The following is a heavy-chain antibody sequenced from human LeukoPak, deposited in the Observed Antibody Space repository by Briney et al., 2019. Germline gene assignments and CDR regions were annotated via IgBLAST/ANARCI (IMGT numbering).Heavy chain of an antibody. CDR3: ARDRTTVTVFDY. J-gene: IGHJ4*02. Sequence: GGSLRLSCVASGFTFSNHWMHWVRQAPGKGLEWVSRIKTDGTITSSADSVEGRFTISRDNAKNTLYLQMNSLRAEDTAVYYCARDRTTVTVFDYWGQGILVTVSS. V-gene: IGHV3-74*01. CDR2: IKTDGTIT. D-gene: IGHD4-17*01. CDR1: GFTFSNHW.